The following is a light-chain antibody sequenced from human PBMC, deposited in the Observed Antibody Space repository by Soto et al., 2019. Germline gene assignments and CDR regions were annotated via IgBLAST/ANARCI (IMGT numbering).Light chain of an antibody. V-gene: IGKV1-5*03. Sequence: DIQMTQSPSTLSASVGDRVTVTCRASQSISSWLAWYQQKAGKAPKLLIYKASALESGVPSRFSGSGSGTEFTLTISSLQPEDFATYYCQQLNSYLTTFGQGTRLEIK. J-gene: IGKJ5*01. CDR2: KAS. CDR1: QSISSW. CDR3: QQLNSYLTT.